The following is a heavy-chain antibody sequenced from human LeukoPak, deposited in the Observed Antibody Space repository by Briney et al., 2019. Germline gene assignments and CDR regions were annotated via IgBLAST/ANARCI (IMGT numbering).Heavy chain of an antibody. CDR3: GKTDSHHLSFDY. CDR2: IYYSGST. J-gene: IGHJ4*02. Sequence: PSETLSLTCTVSGGSISSYYWSWIRQPPGKGLEWIGYIYYSGSTNYNPSLKSRVTISVATSNNQSSLNLNSVTCASTAVFSCGKTDSHHLSFDYRGQGTLVTVSS. V-gene: IGHV4-59*03. CDR1: GGSISSYY. D-gene: IGHD1-14*01.